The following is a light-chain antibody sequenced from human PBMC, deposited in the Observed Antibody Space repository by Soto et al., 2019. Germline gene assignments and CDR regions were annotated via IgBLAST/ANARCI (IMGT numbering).Light chain of an antibody. V-gene: IGKV3-15*01. CDR2: GAS. Sequence: EIVMTQSPATLSVSPGERAPPSCRASHSVSSNLACYQQKPRQAPRLLIYGASTRATGIPARFSGSGSGTEFTLTISSLQSEDFAVYYCQQYNNWPPITFGQGTKVDIK. J-gene: IGKJ1*01. CDR3: QQYNNWPPIT. CDR1: HSVSSN.